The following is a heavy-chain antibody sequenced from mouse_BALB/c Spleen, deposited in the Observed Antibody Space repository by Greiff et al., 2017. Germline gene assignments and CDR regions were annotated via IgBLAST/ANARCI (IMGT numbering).Heavy chain of an antibody. CDR2: IRLKSNNYAT. Sequence: EVKLVESGGGLVQPGGSMKLSCVASGFTFSNYWMNWVRQSPEKGLEWVAEIRLKSNNYATHYAESVKGRFTISRDDSKSSVYLQMNNLRAEDTGIYYCTSKYYDGFAYWGQGTLVTVSA. D-gene: IGHD2-4*01. J-gene: IGHJ3*01. V-gene: IGHV6-6*02. CDR3: TSKYYDGFAY. CDR1: GFTFSNYW.